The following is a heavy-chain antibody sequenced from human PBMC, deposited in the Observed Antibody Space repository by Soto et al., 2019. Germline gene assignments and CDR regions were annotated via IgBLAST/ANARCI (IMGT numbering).Heavy chain of an antibody. CDR2: IYRDGTRT. CDR3: AKVYSKAGGFDRHFDY. J-gene: IGHJ4*02. CDR1: GFTFSSYW. D-gene: IGHD2-15*01. V-gene: IGHV3-74*03. Sequence: GGSLRLSCASSGFTFSSYWMHLVRQVPGKGLVWVSRIYRDGTRTTYADSVKGRFTISRDNTKNTLYLQMNSLRAEDTAVYYCAKVYSKAGGFDRHFDYWGQGTLVTVSS.